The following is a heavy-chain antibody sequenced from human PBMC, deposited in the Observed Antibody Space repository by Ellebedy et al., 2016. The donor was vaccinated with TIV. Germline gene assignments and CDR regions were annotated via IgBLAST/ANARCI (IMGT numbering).Heavy chain of an antibody. CDR1: GFTFSNYA. CDR2: ISYDGSHI. J-gene: IGHJ4*02. D-gene: IGHD3-10*01. V-gene: IGHV3-30*01. CDR3: VRGSRYGSGSYYFDY. Sequence: PGGSLRLSCAASGFTFSNYAIHWVRQAPGKGLEWVAVISYDGSHIYYADAVKGRFTLSRDNSKNTLYLQMNSLRAEHTAVYYCVRGSRYGSGSYYFDYWGQGALVTVSS.